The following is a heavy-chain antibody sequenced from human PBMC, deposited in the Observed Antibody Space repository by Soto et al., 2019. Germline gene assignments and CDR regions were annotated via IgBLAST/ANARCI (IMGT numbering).Heavy chain of an antibody. V-gene: IGHV4-61*03. J-gene: IGHJ6*02. Sequence: PSETLSLTCTVSGGSISSGGYYWSWIRQHPGKGLEWIGYISYTGRTKYNPSLQSRVTISVDTSKNDFSLNLSSVTAADTAVYFCAREWGLLPYYVMNVWGHGTAVTVSS. CDR3: AREWGLLPYYVMNV. D-gene: IGHD7-27*01. CDR2: ISYTGRT. CDR1: GGSISSGGYY.